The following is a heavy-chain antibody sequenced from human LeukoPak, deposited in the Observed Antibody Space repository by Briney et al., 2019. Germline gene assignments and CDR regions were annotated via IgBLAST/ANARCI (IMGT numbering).Heavy chain of an antibody. J-gene: IGHJ4*02. CDR1: GGSISSSSYY. CDR2: IYYGGST. Sequence: SETLSLTCTVSGGSISSSSYYWGWIRQPPGKGLEWIGSIYYGGSTYYNPSLKSRVTISVDTSKNQFSLKLSSVTAADTAVYYCARAFQTYYYDSSGYTFDYWGQGTLVTVSS. CDR3: ARAFQTYYYDSSGYTFDY. D-gene: IGHD3-22*01. V-gene: IGHV4-39*07.